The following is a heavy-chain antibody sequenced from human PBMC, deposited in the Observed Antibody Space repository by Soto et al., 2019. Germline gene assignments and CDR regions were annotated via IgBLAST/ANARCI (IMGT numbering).Heavy chain of an antibody. J-gene: IGHJ4*02. CDR2: IYYTGST. V-gene: IGHV4-59*01. D-gene: IGHD4-4*01. Sequence: SETLSLTCTVSGGSISNYHWSWIRQPPGKGLEWIGYIYYTGSTNYNPSLESRVTMSVDTSKNQFSLRLTSVTAADTAVYYCARGTVTTEYFDYWGQGTLVTVSS. CDR3: ARGTVTTEYFDY. CDR1: GGSISNYH.